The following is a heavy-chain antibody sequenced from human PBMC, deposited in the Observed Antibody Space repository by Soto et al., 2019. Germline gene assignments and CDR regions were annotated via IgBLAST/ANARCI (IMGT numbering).Heavy chain of an antibody. CDR2: IWYDGSNK. CDR1: GFTFSSYG. Sequence: QVQLVASGGGVVQPGRSLRLSCAASGFTFSSYGMHWVRQAPGKGLEWVAVIWYDGSNKYYADSVKGRFTISRDNSKNTLYLQMNSLRAEDTAVYYCARDEVPAAIPPLYGMDVWGQGTTVTVSS. CDR3: ARDEVPAAIPPLYGMDV. J-gene: IGHJ6*02. D-gene: IGHD2-2*02. V-gene: IGHV3-33*01.